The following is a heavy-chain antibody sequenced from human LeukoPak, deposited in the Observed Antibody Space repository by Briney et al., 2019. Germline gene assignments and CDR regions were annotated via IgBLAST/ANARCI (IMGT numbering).Heavy chain of an antibody. CDR2: IFYSGST. V-gene: IGHV4-31*03. J-gene: IGHJ4*02. CDR3: ARCYNWGEE. D-gene: IGHD1-20*01. CDR1: GGSISSGGYF. Sequence: PSETLSLTCTVSGGSISSGGYFWSWIRQHPEKGLEWIGYIFYSGSTYYNPSLKSRVTISVDTSKNQFSLKLSSVTAADTAVYYCARCYNWGEEWGQGTLVTVSS.